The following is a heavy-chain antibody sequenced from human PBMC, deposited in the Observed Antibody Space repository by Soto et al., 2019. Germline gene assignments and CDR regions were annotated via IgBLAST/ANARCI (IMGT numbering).Heavy chain of an antibody. J-gene: IGHJ6*02. D-gene: IGHD2-21*02. Sequence: QITLKESGPSLVNPTQTLTLTCTFSGFSLSTGGVGVGWIRQPPGKALEWLALIYWDDDKRYSPSLRSRLTVTKDTSKNQVVLTMTNMDPVDTATYYCAHSRCGGDCLQSYSSHYYYGMDVWGQGTTVTVSS. CDR2: IYWDDDK. V-gene: IGHV2-5*02. CDR3: AHSRCGGDCLQSYSSHYYYGMDV. CDR1: GFSLSTGGVG.